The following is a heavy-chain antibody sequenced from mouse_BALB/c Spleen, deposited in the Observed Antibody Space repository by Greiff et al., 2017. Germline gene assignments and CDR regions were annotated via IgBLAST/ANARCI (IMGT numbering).Heavy chain of an antibody. Sequence: EVQGVESGGDLVKPGGSLKLSCAASGFTFSSYGMSWVRQTPDQRLEWVATISSGGSYTYYPDSVKGRFTISRDNAKNTLYLQMSSLKSEDTAMYYCARRIYYDDEVWFDYWGQGTTLTVSS. CDR2: ISSGGSYT. CDR3: ARRIYYDDEVWFDY. J-gene: IGHJ2*01. V-gene: IGHV5-6*01. D-gene: IGHD2-4*01. CDR1: GFTFSSYG.